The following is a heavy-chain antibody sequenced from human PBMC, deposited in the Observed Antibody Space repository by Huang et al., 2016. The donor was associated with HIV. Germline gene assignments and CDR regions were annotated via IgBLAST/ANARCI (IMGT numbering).Heavy chain of an antibody. D-gene: IGHD3-22*01. CDR2: ISKTSGAT. CDR1: GYKFSTYS. V-gene: IGHV3-48*01. Sequence: EVQLVESGGGLAQPGGSLRISWVASGYKFSTYSLNWVRQSPGKGLEWVSYISKTSGATSYAESVKGRFTVSRDNVKNSLYLQMNRLRVEDTAMYYCVRDSSSGLQLRYWGQGALVIVS. CDR3: VRDSSSGLQLRY. J-gene: IGHJ4*02.